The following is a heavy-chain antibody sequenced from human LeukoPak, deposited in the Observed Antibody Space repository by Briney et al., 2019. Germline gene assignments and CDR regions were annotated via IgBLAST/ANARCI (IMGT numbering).Heavy chain of an antibody. Sequence: GGSLRLSCAASSFTFSDHYMDWVRQAPGKGLEWVGRIRNKANSYTTEYAASVKGRFSISRDDSKNSLYLQMNSLKTEDTAVYYCVRGYCSGGSCYRPTFDSWGQGTLVTVSS. J-gene: IGHJ4*02. CDR3: VRGYCSGGSCYRPTFDS. V-gene: IGHV3-72*01. CDR2: IRNKANSYTT. D-gene: IGHD2-15*01. CDR1: SFTFSDHY.